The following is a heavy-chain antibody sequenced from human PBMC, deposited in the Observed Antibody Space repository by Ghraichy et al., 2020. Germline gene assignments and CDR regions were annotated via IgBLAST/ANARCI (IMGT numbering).Heavy chain of an antibody. V-gene: IGHV4-39*01. CDR3: ARLPSGYSYGYFDY. CDR2: IYYSGST. CDR1: GGSISSSSYY. D-gene: IGHD5-18*01. Sequence: SETLSLTCTVSGGSISSSSYYWGWIRQPPGKGLEWIGSIYYSGSTYYNPSLKSRVTISVDTSKNQFSLKLSSVTAADTAVYYCARLPSGYSYGYFDYWGQGTLVTVSS. J-gene: IGHJ4*02.